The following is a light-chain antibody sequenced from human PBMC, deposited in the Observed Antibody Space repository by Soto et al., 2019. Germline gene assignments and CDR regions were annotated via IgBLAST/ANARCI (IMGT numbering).Light chain of an antibody. CDR2: AAS. J-gene: IGKJ2*01. CDR3: QQSYSPPYT. CDR1: QSISSY. Sequence: DIQMTQSPSSLSASVGDRVTITCRASQSISSYLNWYQQKPEKAPKLLIYAASSLQSGVPSRFSGSGSGTDFVLTISSLQPEDFATDYCQQSYSPPYTFGQGTKLQIK. V-gene: IGKV1-39*01.